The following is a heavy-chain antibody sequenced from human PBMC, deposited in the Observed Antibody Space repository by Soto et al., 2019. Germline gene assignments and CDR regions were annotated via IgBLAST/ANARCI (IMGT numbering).Heavy chain of an antibody. D-gene: IGHD3-22*01. CDR1: GGSISSSNW. J-gene: IGHJ4*02. CDR2: IYHSGST. CDR3: ARFNDSSGYYYTFDY. V-gene: IGHV4-4*02. Sequence: PSETLSLTCAVSGGSISSSNWWSWVRQPPGKGLEWIGEIYHSGSTNYNPSLKSRVTISVDKSKNQFSLKLSSVTAADTAVYYCARFNDSSGYYYTFDYWGQGTLVTVSS.